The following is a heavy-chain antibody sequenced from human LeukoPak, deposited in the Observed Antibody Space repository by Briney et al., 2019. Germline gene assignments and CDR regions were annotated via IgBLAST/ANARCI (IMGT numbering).Heavy chain of an antibody. CDR2: IIPIFGTA. V-gene: IGHV1-69*05. D-gene: IGHD3-10*01. CDR3: AANYYGSGRLGYYYYMDV. CDR1: GGTFSSYA. J-gene: IGHJ6*03. Sequence: SVKVSCKASGGTFSSYAISWVRQAPGQGLEWMGGIIPIFGTANYAQKFQGRVTITTDESTSTAYMELSSLRSEDTAVYYCAANYYGSGRLGYYYYMDVWGKGTTVTVSS.